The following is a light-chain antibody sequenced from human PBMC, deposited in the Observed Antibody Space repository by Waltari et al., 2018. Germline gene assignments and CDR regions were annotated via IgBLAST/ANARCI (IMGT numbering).Light chain of an antibody. CDR1: QGISSY. V-gene: IGKV1-16*01. Sequence: DIQMTQSPSSLSASVGDTVTITCRASQGISSYLAWYQQKPGKAPKPLIYYASNLESGVPSRFSGSGSVTEFTHTISGLQPEDVATYYCQQYNSAPYSFGQGTKVEIK. CDR3: QQYNSAPYS. J-gene: IGKJ2*03. CDR2: YAS.